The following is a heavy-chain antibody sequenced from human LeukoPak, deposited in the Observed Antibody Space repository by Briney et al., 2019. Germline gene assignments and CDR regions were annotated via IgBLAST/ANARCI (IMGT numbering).Heavy chain of an antibody. V-gene: IGHV4-4*07. CDR1: GGSISGYY. CDR3: ARILFGSTRPMRYYYYMDV. J-gene: IGHJ6*03. Sequence: PSETLSLTCTVSGGSISGYYWGWLRQPAGKGLEWIGRISTTGSTNYSPSLRSRVTISLDESKNQFSRTLSSVTAADTAVYYCARILFGSTRPMRYYYYMDVWGKGTTVTVSS. D-gene: IGHD2-2*01. CDR2: ISTTGST.